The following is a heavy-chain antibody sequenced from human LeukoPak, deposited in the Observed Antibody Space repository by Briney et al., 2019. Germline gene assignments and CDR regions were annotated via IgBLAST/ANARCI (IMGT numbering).Heavy chain of an antibody. Sequence: GGSLRLSCAASGFTFSSYSMNWVRQAPGKGLEWVSSISSSSYIYYADSVKGRFSISRDNSKNTLYLQMNSLRAEDTAIYYCARVNIVGGAGGFDYWGQGTLVTVSS. J-gene: IGHJ4*02. D-gene: IGHD1-26*01. CDR1: GFTFSSYS. CDR3: ARVNIVGGAGGFDY. V-gene: IGHV3-21*01. CDR2: ISSSSYI.